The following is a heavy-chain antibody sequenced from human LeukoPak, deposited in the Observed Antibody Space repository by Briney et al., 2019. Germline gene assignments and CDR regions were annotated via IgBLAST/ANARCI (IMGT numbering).Heavy chain of an antibody. CDR2: ISTSGSLI. CDR1: GFTFSSYE. Sequence: GGSLRLSCAASGFTFSSYEMNWVRQAPGKGQEWVSYISTSGSLIYYADSVKGRFTISRDNAKNSLYLQMNSLRAEDTAVYYCARDGWELLQHYFDFWGQGTLVTVSS. D-gene: IGHD1-26*01. V-gene: IGHV3-48*03. CDR3: ARDGWELLQHYFDF. J-gene: IGHJ4*02.